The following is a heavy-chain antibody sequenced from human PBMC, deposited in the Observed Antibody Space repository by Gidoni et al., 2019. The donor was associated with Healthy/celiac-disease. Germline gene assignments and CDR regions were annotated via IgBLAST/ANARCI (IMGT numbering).Heavy chain of an antibody. CDR3: ARGTPIYYYYYYGMDV. J-gene: IGHJ6*02. V-gene: IGHV4-34*01. Sequence: QVQLQQWGAGLLKPSETLSLTCAVYGGSFSGYYWSWIRQPPGKGLEWIGEINHSGSTNYNPYLKSRVAISVDTSKNQFSLKLSSVTAADTAVYYCARGTPIYYYYYYGMDVWGQGTTVTVSS. CDR1: GGSFSGYY. CDR2: INHSGST. D-gene: IGHD2-21*01.